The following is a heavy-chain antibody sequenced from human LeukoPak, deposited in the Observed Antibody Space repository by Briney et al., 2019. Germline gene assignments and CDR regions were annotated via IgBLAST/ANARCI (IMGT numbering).Heavy chain of an antibody. D-gene: IGHD4-11*01. CDR3: ANPPTVTSFDS. CDR1: GFTFRNYG. CDR2: ISPRGGGT. Sequence: GGTLRLSCAASGFTFRNYGMNWVRQAPGKGLEWLSGISPRGGGTYYADSVKGRFTISRDDSKNTLSLQMNSLRAEDTAVYYCANPPTVTSFDSWGQGTLVTVSS. J-gene: IGHJ4*02. V-gene: IGHV3-23*01.